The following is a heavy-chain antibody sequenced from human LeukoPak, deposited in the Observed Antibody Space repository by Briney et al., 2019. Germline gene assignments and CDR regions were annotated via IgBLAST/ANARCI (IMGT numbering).Heavy chain of an antibody. CDR2: ISGSGGST. CDR1: GFTFSSYA. J-gene: IGHJ6*03. Sequence: GGSLRLSCAASGFTFSSYAMSWVRQAPGKGLEWVSPISGSGGSTYYADSVKGRFTISRDNSKNTLYLQMNSLRAEDTAVYYCAKVGRSGWPYYTDVWGKETTVTVSS. V-gene: IGHV3-23*01. D-gene: IGHD6-19*01. CDR3: AKVGRSGWPYYTDV.